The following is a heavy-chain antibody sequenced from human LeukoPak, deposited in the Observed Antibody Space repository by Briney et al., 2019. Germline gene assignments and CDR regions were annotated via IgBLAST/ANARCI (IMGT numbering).Heavy chain of an antibody. CDR2: IIPIFGTA. D-gene: IGHD5-24*01. J-gene: IGHJ4*02. CDR1: GGTFSSYA. Sequence: GASVKVSCKASGGTFSSYAISWVRQAPGQGLEWMGGIIPIFGTANYAQKFQGRVTITADKSTSTAYMELSSLRSDDTAVYYCARGGEMATLADYWGQGTLVTVSS. V-gene: IGHV1-69*06. CDR3: ARGGEMATLADY.